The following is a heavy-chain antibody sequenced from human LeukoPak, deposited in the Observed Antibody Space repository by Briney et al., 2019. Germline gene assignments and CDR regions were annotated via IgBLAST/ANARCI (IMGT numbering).Heavy chain of an antibody. CDR1: GFTVSSNY. CDR3: ARGEMATITGGFDN. D-gene: IGHD5-24*01. Sequence: GGSLRLSCAASGFTVSSNYMSWVRQAPGKGLEWVSVINSGGSTYYADSVKGRFTISRDNSKNTLYLQMNSLRAEDTAVYYCARGEMATITGGFDNWGQGTLVTVSS. J-gene: IGHJ4*02. CDR2: INSGGST. V-gene: IGHV3-53*01.